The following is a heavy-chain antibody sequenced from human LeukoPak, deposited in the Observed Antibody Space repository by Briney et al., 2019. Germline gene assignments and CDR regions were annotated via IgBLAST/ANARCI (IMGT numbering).Heavy chain of an antibody. CDR2: IRSKAYGGTT. CDR3: TRVEEARADFDY. J-gene: IGHJ4*02. V-gene: IGHV3-49*03. Sequence: PGGSLRLSCTASGFTFGDYAMSWFRRAPGKGLGWVGFIRSKAYGGTTEYAASVKGRFTISRDDSKSIAYLQMNSLKTEDTAVYYCTRVEEARADFDYWGQGTLVTVSS. CDR1: GFTFGDYA.